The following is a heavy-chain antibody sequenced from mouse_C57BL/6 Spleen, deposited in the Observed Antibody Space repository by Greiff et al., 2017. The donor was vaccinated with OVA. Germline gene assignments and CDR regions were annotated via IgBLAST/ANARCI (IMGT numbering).Heavy chain of an antibody. D-gene: IGHD2-10*02. CDR3: AREEGYGNYSAWFAY. V-gene: IGHV1-81*01. Sequence: QVQLQQSGAELARPGASVKLSCKASGYTFTSYGISWVKQRTGQGLEWIGEIYPRSGNTYYNEKFKGTATLPADKSSSTAYMELRSLTSEDSAVYFCAREEGYGNYSAWFAYWGQGTLGTVSA. CDR1: GYTFTSYG. J-gene: IGHJ3*01. CDR2: IYPRSGNT.